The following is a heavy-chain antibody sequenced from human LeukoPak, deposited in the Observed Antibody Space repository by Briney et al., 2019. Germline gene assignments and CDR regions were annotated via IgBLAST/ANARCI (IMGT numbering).Heavy chain of an antibody. CDR1: GGSISSYY. D-gene: IGHD6-13*01. V-gene: IGHV4-4*07. J-gene: IGHJ6*03. CDR3: ASQAAAGIRGPYYYYYMDV. Sequence: SETLSLTCTVSGGSISSYYWSWIRQPAGKGLEWIGRIYTSGSTNYNPSLKSRVTMSVDTSKNQFSLKLSSVTAADTAVYYCASQAAAGIRGPYYYYYMDVWGKGTTVTVSS. CDR2: IYTSGST.